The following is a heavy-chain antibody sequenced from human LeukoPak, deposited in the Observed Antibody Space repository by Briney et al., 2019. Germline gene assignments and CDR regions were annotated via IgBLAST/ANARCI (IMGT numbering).Heavy chain of an antibody. D-gene: IGHD2-21*01. Sequence: GASVKASCKASGYTFTTYYIHWVRQAPGQGLEWMGIIHPSSGSAASAQKFQGRLTMTRDTTTSTVYMELSSLTSEDTAVYYCARDGDSSSLADPWGQGTLVTVS. CDR3: ARDGDSSSLADP. V-gene: IGHV1-46*01. CDR2: IHPSSGSA. J-gene: IGHJ5*02. CDR1: GYTFTTYY.